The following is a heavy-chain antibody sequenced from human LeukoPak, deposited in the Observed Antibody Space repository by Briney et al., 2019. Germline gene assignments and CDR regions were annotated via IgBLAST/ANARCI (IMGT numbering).Heavy chain of an antibody. CDR1: GYSFTSYW. D-gene: IGHD5-18*01. CDR2: IYPGDSDT. Sequence: LGESLKISCKGSGYSFTSYWIGWVRQMPGKGLEWMGIIYPGDSDTRYSPSFQGLVTISADKSISTAYLQWSSLKASDTAMYYCARGQPVDYYYMDVWGKGTTVTVSS. CDR3: ARGQPVDYYYMDV. V-gene: IGHV5-51*01. J-gene: IGHJ6*03.